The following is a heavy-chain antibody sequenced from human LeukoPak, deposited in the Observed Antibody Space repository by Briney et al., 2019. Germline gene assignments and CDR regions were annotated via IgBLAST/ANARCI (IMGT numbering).Heavy chain of an antibody. CDR3: ATELALAGTFDY. V-gene: IGHV3-21*01. CDR2: ISGSSSYI. CDR1: GFTFSSYR. D-gene: IGHD6-19*01. Sequence: GGSLRLSCAASGFTFSSYRINWVRQAPGKGLEWVSTISGSSSYIYYADSVKGRFSISRDNAKYSVYLQMNSLRAEDAAVYYCATELALAGTFDYWGQGTLVTVSS. J-gene: IGHJ4*02.